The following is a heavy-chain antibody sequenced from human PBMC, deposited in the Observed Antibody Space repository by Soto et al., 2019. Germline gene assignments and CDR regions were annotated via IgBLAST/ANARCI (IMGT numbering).Heavy chain of an antibody. CDR1: GFTVSSNY. V-gene: IGHV3-53*01. CDR2: IYSGGST. J-gene: IGHJ6*02. CDR3: ARDRVNYDILTGYVYYYGMDV. Sequence: GGSLRLSCAASGFTVSSNYMSWVRQAPGKGLEWVSVIYSGGSTYYPDSVKGRSTTSRDNSKNTLYLQMNSLRAEDTAVYYCARDRVNYDILTGYVYYYGMDVWGQGTTVTVSS. D-gene: IGHD3-9*01.